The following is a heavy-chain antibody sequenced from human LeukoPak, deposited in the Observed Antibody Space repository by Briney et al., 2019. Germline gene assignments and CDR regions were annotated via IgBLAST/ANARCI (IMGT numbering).Heavy chain of an antibody. CDR1: GFTFSSST. V-gene: IGHV3-21*01. CDR3: AREPWGDSSGWYGIY. D-gene: IGHD6-19*01. Sequence: KPGGSLRLSCAASGFTFSSSTMNWVRQAPGKGLEWASSISSSNDYIYYADSVKGRFTISRDNAKNSLYLQMNSLRAEDTAVYYCAREPWGDSSGWYGIYWGQGTLVTVSS. CDR2: ISSSNDYI. J-gene: IGHJ4*02.